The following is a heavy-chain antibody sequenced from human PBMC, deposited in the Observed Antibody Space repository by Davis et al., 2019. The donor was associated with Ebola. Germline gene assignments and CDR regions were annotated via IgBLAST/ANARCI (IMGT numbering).Heavy chain of an antibody. CDR2: IYYSGST. V-gene: IGHV4-39*07. Sequence: PSEPLSLTCTVPGGSISSSSYYWGWIRQPPGKGLEWIGSIYYSGSTNYNPSLKSRVTISVDTSKNQFSLKLSSVTAADTAVYYCARGRRARYGDYTYCDYWGQGTLVTVSS. J-gene: IGHJ4*02. D-gene: IGHD4-17*01. CDR1: GGSISSSSYY. CDR3: ARGRRARYGDYTYCDY.